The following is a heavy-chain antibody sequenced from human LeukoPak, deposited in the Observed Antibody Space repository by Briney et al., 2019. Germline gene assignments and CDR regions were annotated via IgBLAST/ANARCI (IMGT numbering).Heavy chain of an antibody. J-gene: IGHJ3*02. V-gene: IGHV4-61*02. CDR2: IYTSGST. Sequence: SETLSLTCTVSGGSISSGSYYWSWIRQPAGKGLEWIGRIYTSGSTNYNPSLKSRITMSVDTSKNQFSLKLSSVTAADTAVYYCARAGDDAFDIWGQGTMVTVSS. CDR1: GGSISSGSYY. CDR3: ARAGDDAFDI. D-gene: IGHD3-10*01.